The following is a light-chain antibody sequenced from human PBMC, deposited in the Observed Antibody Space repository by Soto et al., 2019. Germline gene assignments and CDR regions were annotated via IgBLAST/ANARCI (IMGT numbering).Light chain of an antibody. V-gene: IGLV2-11*01. CDR2: DVS. Sequence: QSALTQPRSVSGSPGQSVTISCTGASSDVGGYNYVSWYQQHPGKAPKLMIYDVSKRPSGVPDRFSGSKSGNTASLTISGLQTEDEADYYCCSYAGRYTYVFGTGTKVTLL. CDR1: SSDVGGYNY. J-gene: IGLJ1*01. CDR3: CSYAGRYTYV.